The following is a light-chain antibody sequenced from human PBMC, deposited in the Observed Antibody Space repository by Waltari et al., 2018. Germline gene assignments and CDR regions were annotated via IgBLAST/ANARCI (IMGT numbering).Light chain of an antibody. J-gene: IGLJ2*01. CDR2: EVS. CDR3: SSYAGSSTLV. CDR1: SSDVGGYDS. Sequence: QSALTQPPSASGSPGQSVTISCTGTSSDVGGYDSVSWYQQHPGRAPKLMIYEVSKRPSGVPDRFSGSKSGNTASLTVSGLQAEDEADYYCSSYAGSSTLVFGGGTKLTVL. V-gene: IGLV2-8*01.